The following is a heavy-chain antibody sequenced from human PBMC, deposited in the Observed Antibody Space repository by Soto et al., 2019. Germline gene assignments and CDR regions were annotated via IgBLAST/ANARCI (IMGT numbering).Heavy chain of an antibody. CDR3: AKNGLDNSPSAIDS. J-gene: IGHJ4*02. CDR2: ITGSGRDT. D-gene: IGHD2-8*01. CDR1: GFTFRSHV. V-gene: IGHV3-23*01. Sequence: GCSLRLSCAASGFTFRSHVLSCVRQAPGKGLDWVSGITGSGRDTYYADSVKGRFTISRDNSKNMVFLQMNSLRAEDTALYYCAKNGLDNSPSAIDSWGPGTLVTVSS.